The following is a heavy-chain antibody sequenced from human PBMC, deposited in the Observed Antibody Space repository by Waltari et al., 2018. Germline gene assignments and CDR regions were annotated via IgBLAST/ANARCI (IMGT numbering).Heavy chain of an antibody. CDR1: GFTFGDYA. V-gene: IGHV3-49*03. J-gene: IGHJ6*02. CDR3: TAVTTNYYYYGMDV. Sequence: EVQLVESGGGLVQPGRSLRLSCTASGFTFGDYAMRWFRQAPGKGLEWGGFIRSKAYGGTTEYAASVKGRFTISRDDSKSIAYLQMNSLKTEDTAVYYCTAVTTNYYYYGMDVWGQGTTVTVSS. D-gene: IGHD4-17*01. CDR2: IRSKAYGGTT.